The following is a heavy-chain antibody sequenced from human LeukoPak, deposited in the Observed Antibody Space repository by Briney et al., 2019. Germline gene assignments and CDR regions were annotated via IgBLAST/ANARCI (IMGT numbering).Heavy chain of an antibody. Sequence: SETLSLTCAVSGYSISSGYYWGWIRQPPGKGMDWIGSIYHSGSTYYNPSLKSRVTISVDTSKNQLSLKLSSVTAADTAVYYCASAYGSGSYYNGLLYWGQGTLVTVSS. D-gene: IGHD3-10*01. CDR3: ASAYGSGSYYNGLLY. J-gene: IGHJ4*02. CDR2: IYHSGST. CDR1: GYSISSGYY. V-gene: IGHV4-38-2*01.